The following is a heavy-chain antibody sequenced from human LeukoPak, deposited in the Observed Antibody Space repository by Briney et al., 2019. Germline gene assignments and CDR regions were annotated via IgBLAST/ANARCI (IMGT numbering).Heavy chain of an antibody. CDR2: IIPILGIA. D-gene: IGHD2-2*01. J-gene: IGHJ4*02. CDR3: ASPAGYCISTSCQIFDS. CDR1: GGTFSSYT. Sequence: SVKVSCKASGGTFSSYTISWVRQAPGQGLEWMGRIIPILGIANYAQKFQGRVTITADESTSTAYMELSSLRSEDTAVYYCASPAGYCISTSCQIFDSWGQGTLVTVSS. V-gene: IGHV1-69*02.